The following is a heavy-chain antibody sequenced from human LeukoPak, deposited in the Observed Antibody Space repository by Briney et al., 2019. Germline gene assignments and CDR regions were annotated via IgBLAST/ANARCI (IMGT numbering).Heavy chain of an antibody. CDR1: GFTFSSYS. CDR3: ARGRIAARRGDFDY. J-gene: IGHJ4*02. D-gene: IGHD6-6*01. V-gene: IGHV3-21*01. Sequence: AGSLRFSCAASGFTFSSYSMNWLRHAPGQGLKWVSSISSSSSYIYYEDSVKGRFTISRDNAKNSLYLQMNSLRAEDTAVYYCARGRIAARRGDFDYWGQGTLVTVSS. CDR2: ISSSSSYI.